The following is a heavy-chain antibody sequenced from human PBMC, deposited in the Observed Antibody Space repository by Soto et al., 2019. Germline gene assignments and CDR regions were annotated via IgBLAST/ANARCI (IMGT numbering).Heavy chain of an antibody. Sequence: ASVKVSCKTSGYTFTNYGITWVRQAPGQGLEWMGWISTYNGQTKYAQHLQGRVTMATDTSTSTAFVELMSLRSDDTAVYYCATGSSWQAFFDYWAQGTLVTVSS. CDR2: ISTYNGQT. J-gene: IGHJ4*02. CDR1: GYTFTNYG. D-gene: IGHD6-13*01. V-gene: IGHV1-18*01. CDR3: ATGSSWQAFFDY.